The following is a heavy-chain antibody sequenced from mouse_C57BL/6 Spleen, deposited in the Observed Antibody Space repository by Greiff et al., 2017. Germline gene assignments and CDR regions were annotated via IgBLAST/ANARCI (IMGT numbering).Heavy chain of an antibody. D-gene: IGHD2-5*01. V-gene: IGHV1-82*01. CDR1: GYAFSSSW. Sequence: VQLQQSGPELVKPGASVKISCKASGYAFSSSWMNWVKQRPGKGLEWIGRIYPGDGDTNYNGKFKGKATLTADKSSSTGYMQLSSLTSEDSAVYFCARRDSNYGFAYWGQVTLVTVSA. J-gene: IGHJ3*01. CDR2: IYPGDGDT. CDR3: ARRDSNYGFAY.